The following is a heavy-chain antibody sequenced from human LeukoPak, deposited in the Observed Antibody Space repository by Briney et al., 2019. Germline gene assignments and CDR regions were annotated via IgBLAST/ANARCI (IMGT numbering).Heavy chain of an antibody. V-gene: IGHV3-21*01. J-gene: IGHJ4*02. CDR1: RFTFSSYS. Sequence: GSLILSCAASRFTFSSYSMIWVRRAPGKGLEWVSSISSSSSSIYYADSVKGRFTISRDNAKNSLYLQMNSLRAEDTAVYYCARASKYYYDSSGYPLDYWGQGTLVTVSS. CDR3: ARASKYYYDSSGYPLDY. D-gene: IGHD3-22*01. CDR2: ISSSSSSI.